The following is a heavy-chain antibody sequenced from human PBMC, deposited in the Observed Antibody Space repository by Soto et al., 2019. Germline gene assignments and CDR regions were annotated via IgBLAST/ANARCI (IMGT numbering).Heavy chain of an antibody. CDR3: AKGRGGSGSLTPRVDF. CDR2: ISGGGDTT. CDR1: GFTFNNYA. V-gene: IGHV3-23*01. Sequence: EVQLLESGGGLVQPGGSLRLSCAASGFTFNNYAMTWVRQAPGKGLEWVSAISGGGDTTSYADSVKGRFTVSRDGSKNTLYLQMSSLRAEDTALYYCAKGRGGSGSLTPRVDFWGNVTLVTVSS. D-gene: IGHD3-10*01. J-gene: IGHJ4*01.